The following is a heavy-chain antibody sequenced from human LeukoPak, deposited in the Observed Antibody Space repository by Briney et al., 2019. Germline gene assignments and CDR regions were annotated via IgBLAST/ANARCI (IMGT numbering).Heavy chain of an antibody. CDR1: GFTFNSYG. CDR2: IWYDGSNK. V-gene: IGHV3-33*06. CDR3: AKAGDTTGYYPAYYYYMDV. Sequence: GGSLRLSCAASGFTFNSYGMHWVRQAPGKGLEGVAVIWYDGSNKYYADSVRGRFTISRDNSKNTLYLQMNGLRAEDTAVYYCAKAGDTTGYYPAYYYYMDVWGKGTTVTVSS. J-gene: IGHJ6*03. D-gene: IGHD3-22*01.